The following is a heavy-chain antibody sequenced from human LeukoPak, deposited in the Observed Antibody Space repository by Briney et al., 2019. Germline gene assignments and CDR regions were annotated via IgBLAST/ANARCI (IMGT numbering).Heavy chain of an antibody. CDR1: GFTVSSNY. V-gene: IGHV3-53*01. J-gene: IGHJ4*02. CDR2: IYSGGST. Sequence: GGSLRLSCAASGFTVSSNYMSWVRQAPGKGLEWVSVIYSGGSTYYADSVKGRFTISRDNSKNTLYLQMNSLRAEDTAVYYCARAPGVTIFGVVNPYYFDYWGQGTLVTVSS. CDR3: ARAPGVTIFGVVNPYYFDY. D-gene: IGHD3-3*01.